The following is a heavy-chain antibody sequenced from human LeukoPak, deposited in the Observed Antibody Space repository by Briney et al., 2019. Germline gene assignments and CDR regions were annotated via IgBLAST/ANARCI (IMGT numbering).Heavy chain of an antibody. V-gene: IGHV4-61*02. CDR3: ARTPYYYGSGSYRGAFDI. CDR1: GGSISSGSYY. D-gene: IGHD3-10*01. Sequence: SETLSLTCTVSGGSISSGSYYWSWIRQPAGKGLEWNGRIYTSGSTNYNPSLKSRVTISVDTSKNQFSLKLSSVTAADTAVYYCARTPYYYGSGSYRGAFDIWGQGTMVTVSS. J-gene: IGHJ3*02. CDR2: IYTSGST.